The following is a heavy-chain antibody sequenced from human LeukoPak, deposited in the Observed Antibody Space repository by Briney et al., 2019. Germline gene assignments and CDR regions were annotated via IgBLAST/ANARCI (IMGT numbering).Heavy chain of an antibody. CDR1: GGSFSGYY. CDR3: ASLRERSYYARGFDY. CDR2: INHSGST. V-gene: IGHV4-34*01. J-gene: IGHJ4*02. Sequence: SETLSLTCAVYGGSFSGYYWSWIRQPPGKGLEWIGEINHSGSTNYNPSLKSRVTISVDTSKNQFSLKLCSVTAADTSVYYCASLRERSYYARGFDYWGQGTLVTVSS. D-gene: IGHD1-26*01.